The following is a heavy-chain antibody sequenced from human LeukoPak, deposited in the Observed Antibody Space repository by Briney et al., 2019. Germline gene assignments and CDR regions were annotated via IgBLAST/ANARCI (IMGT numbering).Heavy chain of an antibody. Sequence: SQTLSLTCTVSSGSISSGGYYWSWIRQPPGKGLEWIGYIYHSGSTYYNPSLKSRVTISVDTSKNQFSLKLSSVTAADTAVYYCARVDWKGAGYYYYMDVWGKGTTVTVSS. CDR2: IYHSGST. J-gene: IGHJ6*03. CDR1: SGSISSGGYY. CDR3: ARVDWKGAGYYYYMDV. D-gene: IGHD1-1*01. V-gene: IGHV4-30-2*01.